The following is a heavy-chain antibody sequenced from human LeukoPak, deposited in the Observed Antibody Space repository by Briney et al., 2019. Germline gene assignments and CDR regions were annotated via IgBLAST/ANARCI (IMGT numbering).Heavy chain of an antibody. J-gene: IGHJ4*02. Sequence: GGSLRLSCAASGFTFSSYWMHWVRQAPGKGLVWVSRINSDGSSTNYADSVKGRFTISRDNAKNTLYLQMNSLSAEDTAMYYCARAISGWYNYWGQGTLVTVSS. CDR3: ARAISGWYNY. CDR1: GFTFSSYW. CDR2: INSDGSST. V-gene: IGHV3-74*01. D-gene: IGHD6-19*01.